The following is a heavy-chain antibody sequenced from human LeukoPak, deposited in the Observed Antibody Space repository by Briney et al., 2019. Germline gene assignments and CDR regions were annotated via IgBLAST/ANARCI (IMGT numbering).Heavy chain of an antibody. CDR3: ARTPATTWTNHFDY. Sequence: SETLSLTCTVSGGSISTYYWNWIRQSPGKGLEWIGYMYYSGSTNYNPSLKSRVTISVDTSKNESSLKLSSVTAADTAVYYCARTPATTWTNHFDYSRQGTLVTVSS. J-gene: IGHJ4*02. V-gene: IGHV4-59*01. CDR2: MYYSGST. D-gene: IGHD4-17*01. CDR1: GGSISTYY.